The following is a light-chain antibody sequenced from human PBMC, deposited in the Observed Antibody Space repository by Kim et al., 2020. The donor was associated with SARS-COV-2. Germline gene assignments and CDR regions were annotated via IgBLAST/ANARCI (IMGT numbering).Light chain of an antibody. J-gene: IGKJ4*01. CDR2: GAS. V-gene: IGKV3-20*01. CDR3: QQYGPSLLT. CDR1: QSVSSSY. Sequence: EIVLTQSPGTLSLSPGERATLSCRTSQSVSSSYLGWYQQKPGQAPRLLFYGASTRAAGIPDRFSASGSGTDFTLTISRLEPEDFAVYYCQQYGPSLLTFGGGTKVDIK.